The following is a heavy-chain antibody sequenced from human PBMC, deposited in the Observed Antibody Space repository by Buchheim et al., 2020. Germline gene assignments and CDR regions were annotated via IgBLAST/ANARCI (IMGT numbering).Heavy chain of an antibody. CDR2: INPKSGAT. Sequence: QVQLVQSGAEVKKPGASVKVSCKTSGYTFTGNYIHWVRQAPGQGLEWMGWINPKSGATNYAQKFQGRVTMTRDTSISTAYMELSSLRSDDTAVYYCARGGIGAIFDYWGQGTL. J-gene: IGHJ4*02. CDR3: ARGGIGAIFDY. D-gene: IGHD3-16*01. V-gene: IGHV1-2*02. CDR1: GYTFTGNY.